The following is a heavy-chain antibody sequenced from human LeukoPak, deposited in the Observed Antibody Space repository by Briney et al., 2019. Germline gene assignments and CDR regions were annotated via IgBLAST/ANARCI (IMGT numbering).Heavy chain of an antibody. V-gene: IGHV3-33*01. D-gene: IGHD6-13*01. J-gene: IGHJ3*02. CDR1: GFTLTGYG. CDR3: ARDGLASIGLDM. CDR2: IWYDGNNK. Sequence: RSLRLSCAASGFTLTGYGMHWVRQAPGKGLEWVAVIWYDGNNKYYVDSVKGRFTISRDTSENTLYLQMNSLRGEDTAIYYCARDGLASIGLDMWGQGTVVTVSS.